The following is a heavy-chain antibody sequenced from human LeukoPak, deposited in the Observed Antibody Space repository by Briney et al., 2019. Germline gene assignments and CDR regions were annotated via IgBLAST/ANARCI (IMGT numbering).Heavy chain of an antibody. CDR1: GFTFSSYS. J-gene: IGHJ4*02. D-gene: IGHD3-10*01. V-gene: IGHV3-48*01. CDR2: ISSSSSTI. CDR3: ATMGRG. Sequence: GGSLRLSCAASGFTFSSYSMNWVRQAPGKGLEWVSYISSSSSTIYYADSVKGRFTISRDNSKNTLYLQMNSLRAEDTAVYYCATMGRGWGQGTLVTVSS.